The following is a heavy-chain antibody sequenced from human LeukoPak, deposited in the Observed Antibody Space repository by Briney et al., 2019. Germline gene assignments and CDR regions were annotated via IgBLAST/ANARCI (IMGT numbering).Heavy chain of an antibody. V-gene: IGHV3-7*03. CDR2: IRQDGNEK. J-gene: IGHJ4*02. CDR1: GFTFSSYW. D-gene: IGHD2-2*01. Sequence: GGSLRLSCAASGFTFSSYWMTWVRQAPGKGLEWVANIRQDGNEKYYVDSVKGRFTISRDNARSSLYLQMNNLRAEDTAVYYCARDGPPAGLYFDSWGQGTLVTVSS. CDR3: ARDGPPAGLYFDS.